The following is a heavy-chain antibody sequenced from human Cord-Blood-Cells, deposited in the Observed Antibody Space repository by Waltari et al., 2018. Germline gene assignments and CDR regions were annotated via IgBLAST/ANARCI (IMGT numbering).Heavy chain of an antibody. CDR1: GFTFPSSA. Sequence: QMQLVQSGPEVKKPGTSVKVSCKASGFTFPSSAVQWVRQARGQRREWIGWIVVGSGNTNYAQKFQERVTITRDMSTSTAYMELSSLRSEDTAVYYCAAVQYCSGGSCYDYWGQGTLVTVSS. D-gene: IGHD2-15*01. CDR3: AAVQYCSGGSCYDY. J-gene: IGHJ4*02. V-gene: IGHV1-58*01. CDR2: IVVGSGNT.